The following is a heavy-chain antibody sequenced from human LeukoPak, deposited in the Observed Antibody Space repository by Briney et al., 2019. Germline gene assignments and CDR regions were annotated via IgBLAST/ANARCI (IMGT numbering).Heavy chain of an antibody. V-gene: IGHV1-24*01. D-gene: IGHD3-16*01. Sequence: ASVKVSCKVSGYTLTELSMRWVRQAPGKGLEWMGGFDPEDGETIYAQKFQGRVTMTEDTSTDTAYMELSSLRSEDTAVYYCAKSHKGDKLTYYFDYWGQGTLVTVSS. CDR2: FDPEDGET. CDR3: AKSHKGDKLTYYFDY. CDR1: GYTLTELS. J-gene: IGHJ4*02.